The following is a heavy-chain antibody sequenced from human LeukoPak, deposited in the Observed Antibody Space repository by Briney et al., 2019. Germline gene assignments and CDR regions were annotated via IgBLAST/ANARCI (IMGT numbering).Heavy chain of an antibody. CDR2: IYHSGST. CDR3: ARPSRRGSRDAFDI. D-gene: IGHD5-12*01. J-gene: IGHJ3*02. Sequence: SETLSLTCAVSGYSISSGYYWGWIRQPPGKGLEWIGSIYHSGSTYYNPSLKSRVTISVDTSKNQFSLKLTSVTAADTAVYYCARPSRRGSRDAFDIWGQGTMVTVSS. CDR1: GYSISSGYY. V-gene: IGHV4-38-2*01.